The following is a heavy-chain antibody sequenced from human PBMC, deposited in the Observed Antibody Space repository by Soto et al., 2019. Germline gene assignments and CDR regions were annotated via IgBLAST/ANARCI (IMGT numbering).Heavy chain of an antibody. D-gene: IGHD2-8*01. CDR3: AGRYCTNGVCYTTYYYYIDV. CDR1: GFTFSTYA. Sequence: EVQLLESGGGFVQPGGALRLSCAASGFTFSTYAMSWVRQAPGKGLEWVSTLTTSGGNTYYADSVQGRFTISRDNSKNTLYLQMNSLRAEDTAVYYCAGRYCTNGVCYTTYYYYIDVWGKGTTVTVSS. V-gene: IGHV3-23*01. J-gene: IGHJ6*03. CDR2: LTTSGGNT.